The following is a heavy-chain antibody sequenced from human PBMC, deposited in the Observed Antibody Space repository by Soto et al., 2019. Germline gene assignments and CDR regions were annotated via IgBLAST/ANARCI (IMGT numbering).Heavy chain of an antibody. CDR3: AALRDYYDSSGNGMDV. V-gene: IGHV1-58*01. CDR1: GFTFTSSA. CDR2: IVVGSGNT. Sequence: GASVKVSCKASGFTFTSSAVQWVRQARGQRLEWIGWIVVGSGNTNYAQKFQERVTITRDMSTSTAYMELSSLRSEDTAVYYCAALRDYYDSSGNGMDVWGQGTTVTVS. J-gene: IGHJ6*02. D-gene: IGHD3-22*01.